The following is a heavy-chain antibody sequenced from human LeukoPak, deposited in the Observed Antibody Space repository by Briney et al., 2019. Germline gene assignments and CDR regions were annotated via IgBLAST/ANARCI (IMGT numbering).Heavy chain of an antibody. CDR1: GFTVSSNF. V-gene: IGHV3-66*01. CDR2: IYSGGST. CDR3: ARECGYCSSTSCCPYYYYYGMDV. D-gene: IGHD2-2*03. J-gene: IGHJ6*02. Sequence: GGSLRLSCAASGFTVSSNFMSWVRQAPGKGLEWVSVIYSGGSTYYADSVKGRLTISRDNSKNTLYLQMNSLRAEDTAVYYCARECGYCSSTSCCPYYYYYGMDVWGQGTTVTVSS.